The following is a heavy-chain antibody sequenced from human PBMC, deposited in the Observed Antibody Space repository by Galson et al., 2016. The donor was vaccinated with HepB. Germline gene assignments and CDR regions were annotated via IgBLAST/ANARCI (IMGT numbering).Heavy chain of an antibody. D-gene: IGHD3-3*01. CDR3: VRGWWSGQCYGLGV. V-gene: IGHV3-7*01. CDR2: IKPDGSEI. CDR1: GLTFSNYW. J-gene: IGHJ6*02. Sequence: SLRLSCADSGLTFSNYWMSWVRQAPGKGLEWVANIKPDGSEIHYVDSVKGRFTISRDNAKNSLYLQMNSRRAEDTAVYYCVRGWWSGQCYGLGVWGQGTTVIVSS.